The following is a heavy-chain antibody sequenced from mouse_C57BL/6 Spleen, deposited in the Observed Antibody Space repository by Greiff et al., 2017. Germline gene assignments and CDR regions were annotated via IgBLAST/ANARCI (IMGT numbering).Heavy chain of an antibody. CDR3: ARSDYDPSYWYFDV. Sequence: QVQLQQSGAELVRPGASVKLSCKASGYTFTDYYINWVKQRPGQGLEWIARIYPGSGNTYYNEKFKGKATLTAEKSSSTAYMQLSSLTSEDSAVYFCARSDYDPSYWYFDVWGTGTTVTVSS. J-gene: IGHJ1*03. CDR1: GYTFTDYY. CDR2: IYPGSGNT. V-gene: IGHV1-76*01. D-gene: IGHD2-4*01.